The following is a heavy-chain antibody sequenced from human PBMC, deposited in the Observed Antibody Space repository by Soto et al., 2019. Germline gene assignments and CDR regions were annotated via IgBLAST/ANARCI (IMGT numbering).Heavy chain of an antibody. Sequence: XSVKVSCKASGYSFTSLDINWVRQTTGQGLEWMGWMQPSSGRTGYAQKFQGRVTMTRDTSINTAYMELSSLTSDYTAFYYCARGVTAGVDYWGQGNLVTVSS. CDR2: MQPSSGRT. V-gene: IGHV1-8*01. J-gene: IGHJ4*02. D-gene: IGHD1-26*01. CDR3: ARGVTAGVDY. CDR1: GYSFTSLD.